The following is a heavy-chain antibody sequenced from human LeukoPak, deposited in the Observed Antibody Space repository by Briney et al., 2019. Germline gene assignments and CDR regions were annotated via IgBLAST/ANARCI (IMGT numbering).Heavy chain of an antibody. CDR3: ASRYCSGGSCSRVVDY. D-gene: IGHD2-15*01. V-gene: IGHV4-4*02. CDR1: GGSLSSSNW. CDR2: NYHSGST. J-gene: IGHJ4*02. Sequence: SETLSLTCAVSGGSLSSSNWWSGVRQPPGRGLEWFGKNYHSGSTNYNPSLKSRVTISVDKSKNQFSLKLSSVTAADTAVYYCASRYCSGGSCSRVVDYWGQGTLVTVSS.